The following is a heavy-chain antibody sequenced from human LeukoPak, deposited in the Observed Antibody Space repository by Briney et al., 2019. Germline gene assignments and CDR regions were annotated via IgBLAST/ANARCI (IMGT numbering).Heavy chain of an antibody. D-gene: IGHD3-22*01. J-gene: IGHJ4*02. CDR1: GFTFSDYA. V-gene: IGHV3-23*01. Sequence: GGSLRLSCPVSGFTFSDYAMTWVRQAPGKGLEWVSSIFAGGGAALYADSVRVRFTIFRDDSKSTLFLQMHSLRAEDTAIYYCAKNYYDRRGPYSWVFDYWGQGTLVTVSS. CDR2: IFAGGGAA. CDR3: AKNYYDRRGPYSWVFDY.